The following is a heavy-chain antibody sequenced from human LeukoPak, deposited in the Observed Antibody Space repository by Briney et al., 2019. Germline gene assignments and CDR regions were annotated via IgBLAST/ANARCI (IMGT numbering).Heavy chain of an antibody. V-gene: IGHV4-59*08. CDR3: ARHMGLGYSYGYPYFDY. Sequence: SETLSLTCTVSGGSISSYCWSWIRQPPGKGLEWIGYIYYSGSTNYNPSLKSRVTISVDTSKNQFSLKLSSVTAADTAVYYCARHMGLGYSYGYPYFDYWGQGTLVTVSS. D-gene: IGHD5-18*01. J-gene: IGHJ4*02. CDR2: IYYSGST. CDR1: GGSISSYC.